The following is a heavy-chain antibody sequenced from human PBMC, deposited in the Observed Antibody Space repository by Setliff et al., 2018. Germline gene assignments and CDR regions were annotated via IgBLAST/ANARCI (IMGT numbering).Heavy chain of an antibody. Sequence: PGGSLRLSCAASGFTFSTYAMSWVRQAPGKGLEWVSAISGSGDSTYYADSVKGRFSISRDNSKNTLYLQMNSLRAEDTAVYYCAKQNTPMGYGINWFDPWGQGTLVTVSS. CDR1: GFTFSTYA. V-gene: IGHV3-23*01. CDR2: ISGSGDST. D-gene: IGHD5-18*01. J-gene: IGHJ5*02. CDR3: AKQNTPMGYGINWFDP.